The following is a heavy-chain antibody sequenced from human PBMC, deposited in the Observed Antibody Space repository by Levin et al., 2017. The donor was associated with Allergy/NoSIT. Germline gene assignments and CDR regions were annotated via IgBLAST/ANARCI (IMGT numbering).Heavy chain of an antibody. V-gene: IGHV2-5*02. J-gene: IGHJ4*02. D-gene: IGHD2-21*01. CDR3: AHALAKVGNIFFRGAYVFDY. Sequence: SGPTLVKPTQTLTLTCSFSGFSLSSHAVGVGWVRQPPGKAPEWLALIYWDDDKRYSPSLRRRLTITKDTSKNQVVLTMPNMDPADTATYYCAHALAKVGNIFFRGAYVFDYWGQGTLVTVSS. CDR2: IYWDDDK. CDR1: GFSLSSHAVG.